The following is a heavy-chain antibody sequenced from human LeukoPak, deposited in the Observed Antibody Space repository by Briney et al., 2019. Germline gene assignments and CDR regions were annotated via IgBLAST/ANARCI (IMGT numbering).Heavy chain of an antibody. V-gene: IGHV3-48*01. Sequence: PGGSLRLSCAASGFSFSSYSMNWVRQAPGKGLEWVSYITSSSSTMCYADAVKGRFAISRDNAKNSLYLQMNSLRAEDTAVYYCARKSGSSGYPFDYWGQGTLVTVSS. CDR3: ARKSGSSGYPFDY. CDR2: ITSSSSTM. CDR1: GFSFSSYS. D-gene: IGHD3-22*01. J-gene: IGHJ4*02.